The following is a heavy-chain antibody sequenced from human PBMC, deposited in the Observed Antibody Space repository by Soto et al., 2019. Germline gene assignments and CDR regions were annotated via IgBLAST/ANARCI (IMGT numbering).Heavy chain of an antibody. V-gene: IGHV3-74*01. J-gene: IGHJ4*02. CDR3: VRDSHGDY. Sequence: EVQLVESGGGLVQPGGSLRLSCVGSGFTFSNYWMHWVRQAPGKGLEWVSRIDHDGPTDYADSVRGRFTISRDNAENTLYLQMHSLRPEDTAVYYCVRDSHGDYWGQGTLVNVSS. CDR1: GFTFSNYW. CDR2: IDHDGPT.